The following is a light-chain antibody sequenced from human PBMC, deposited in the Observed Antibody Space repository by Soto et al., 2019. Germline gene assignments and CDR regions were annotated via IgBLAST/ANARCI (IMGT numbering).Light chain of an antibody. CDR3: SSYTSTSTLV. J-gene: IGLJ2*01. CDR2: DVS. V-gene: IGLV2-14*01. CDR1: SSDVGGYNY. Sequence: QSALTQPASVSGSPGQSITISCTGTSSDVGGYNYVSWYQQHPGKAPQLMIYDVSYRPSGVSNRFSCSKSGNTASVTISGLQAEDEADYYCSSYTSTSTLVFGGGTKLTVL.